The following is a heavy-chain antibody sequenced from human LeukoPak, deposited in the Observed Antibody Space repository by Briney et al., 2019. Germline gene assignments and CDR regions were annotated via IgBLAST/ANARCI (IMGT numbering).Heavy chain of an antibody. CDR1: GYIFTSYD. CDR2: ISAYNGNT. D-gene: IGHD6-13*01. J-gene: IGHJ4*02. Sequence: ASVKVSCKASGYIFTSYDISWVRQAPGQGLEWMGWISAYNGNTNYAQKLQGRVTMTTDTSTSTAYMELRSLRSDDTAVYYCARGRGQQLVLAYYFDYWGQGTLVPVSS. V-gene: IGHV1-18*01. CDR3: ARGRGQQLVLAYYFDY.